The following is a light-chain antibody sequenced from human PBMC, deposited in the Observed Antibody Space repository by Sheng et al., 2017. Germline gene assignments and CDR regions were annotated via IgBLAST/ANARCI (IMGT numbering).Light chain of an antibody. CDR1: QSISNN. J-gene: IGKJ4*01. CDR2: DAS. CDR3: QQYDKWPLP. Sequence: EIVLTQSPGTLSLSPGERVTLSCRTSQSISNNYLAWYQQKPGQAPRLLIYDASNRATGIPARFSGSGSGTEFTLTISSLQSEDFAVYYCQQYDKWPLPFGGGTKVEIK. V-gene: IGKV3-15*01.